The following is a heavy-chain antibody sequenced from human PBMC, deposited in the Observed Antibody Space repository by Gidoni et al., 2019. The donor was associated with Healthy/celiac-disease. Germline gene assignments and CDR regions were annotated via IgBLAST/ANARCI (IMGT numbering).Heavy chain of an antibody. V-gene: IGHV3-21*01. CDR2: ISSSSSYI. CDR1: GFTFSSYS. Sequence: EVQLVESGGGLVKPGGSLRLSCAASGFTFSSYSMNWVRQAPGKGLEWVSSISSSSSYIYYADSVKGRFTISRDNAKNSLYLQMNSLRAEDTAVYYCASEAAGGSYYNNDYWGQGTLVTVSS. D-gene: IGHD1-26*01. J-gene: IGHJ4*02. CDR3: ASEAAGGSYYNNDY.